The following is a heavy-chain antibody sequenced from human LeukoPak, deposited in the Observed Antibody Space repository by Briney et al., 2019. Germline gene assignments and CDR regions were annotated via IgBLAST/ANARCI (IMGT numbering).Heavy chain of an antibody. CDR3: GKHVLLWFGELLTPDYFDY. D-gene: IGHD3-10*01. J-gene: IGHJ4*02. CDR2: ISGSGGST. Sequence: GGSLRLSCAASGFTFSSYAMSWVRQAPGKGLEWVSAISGSGGSTYYADSVKGRFTISRDNSKNTLYLQMNSLRAEDTAVYYCGKHVLLWFGELLTPDYFDYWGQGTLVTVSS. CDR1: GFTFSSYA. V-gene: IGHV3-23*01.